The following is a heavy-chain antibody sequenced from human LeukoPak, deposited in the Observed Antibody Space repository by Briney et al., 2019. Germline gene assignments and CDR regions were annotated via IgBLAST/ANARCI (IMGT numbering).Heavy chain of an antibody. CDR1: GGSFSGYY. V-gene: IGHV4-34*01. Sequence: PSETLSLTCAVYGGSFSGYYWSWIRQPPGKGLEWIGEINHSGSTNYNPSLKSRVTISVDTSKNQFSLKLSSVTAADTAVYYCATGRRAVLPYWGQGTLVTVSS. D-gene: IGHD3-3*01. CDR2: INHSGST. CDR3: ATGRRAVLPY. J-gene: IGHJ4*02.